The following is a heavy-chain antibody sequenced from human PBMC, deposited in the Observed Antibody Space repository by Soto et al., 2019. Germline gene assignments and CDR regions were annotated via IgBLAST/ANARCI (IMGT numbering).Heavy chain of an antibody. D-gene: IGHD2-21*02. CDR1: GFSLSTGGVG. V-gene: IGHV2-5*02. Sequence: QITLKESGPSLVKPTQTLTLTCTFSGFSLSTGGVGVGWIRQPPGKALEWLALIYWVDDKRYSPSLRSRLTVTKDTSKNQVVLTMTNMDPVDTATYYCAHSRCGGDCLQSHSSHYDYGMDVWGQGTTVTVSS. J-gene: IGHJ6*02. CDR3: AHSRCGGDCLQSHSSHYDYGMDV. CDR2: IYWVDDK.